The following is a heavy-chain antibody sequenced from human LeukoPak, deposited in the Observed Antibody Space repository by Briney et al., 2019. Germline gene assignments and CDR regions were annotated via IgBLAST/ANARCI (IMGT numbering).Heavy chain of an antibody. CDR2: IRRSSSTI. V-gene: IGHV3-48*04. D-gene: IGHD3-10*01. J-gene: IGHJ4*02. Sequence: GGSLRLSCAASGFTFSNYSMNWARQAPGKGLEWVSYIRRSSSTIYYADSVKGRFTISRDNSKNSLYLQMNSLRTEDTALYYCAKGKNTGSYLSHVDYWGQGTLVTVSS. CDR1: GFTFSNYS. CDR3: AKGKNTGSYLSHVDY.